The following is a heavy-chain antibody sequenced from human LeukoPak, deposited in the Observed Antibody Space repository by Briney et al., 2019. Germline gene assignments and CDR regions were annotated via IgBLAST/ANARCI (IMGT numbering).Heavy chain of an antibody. D-gene: IGHD3-10*01. J-gene: IGHJ5*02. CDR1: GFTFSSYS. CDR2: ISSSSSTI. CDR3: ARTKYYYGSGSYPRFDP. V-gene: IGHV3-48*01. Sequence: GGSLRLSCAASGFTFSSYSMNWVRHAPGKGLEWVSYISSSSSTIYYADSVKGRFTISRDNAKNSLYLQMNSLRAEDTAVYYCARTKYYYGSGSYPRFDPWGRGTLVTVSS.